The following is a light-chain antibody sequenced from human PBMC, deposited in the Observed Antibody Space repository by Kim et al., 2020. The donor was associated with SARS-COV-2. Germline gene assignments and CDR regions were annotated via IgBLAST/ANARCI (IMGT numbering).Light chain of an antibody. CDR2: GAS. J-gene: IGKJ1*01. Sequence: LSPGERATLSCRASLSISSNYLAWYQQKPGHAPRLLIYGASIRASGIPDRFSGSGSGTDFTLTISRLEPEDFAVYYCQQYGSSETFGQGTKVDIK. CDR3: QQYGSSET. CDR1: LSISSNY. V-gene: IGKV3-20*01.